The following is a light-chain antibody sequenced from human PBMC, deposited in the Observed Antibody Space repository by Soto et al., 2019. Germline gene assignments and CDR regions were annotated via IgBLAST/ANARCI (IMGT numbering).Light chain of an antibody. Sequence: QSALTQPPSASGSPGQSVTISCTGTSSDVGGYKYVSWYQQHPGKAPQLVIYEVSKRPSGVPDRFSGSKSGNTASLTVSGLQAEDESDYYCSSYAGSNNVVFGGGTKLTVL. CDR1: SSDVGGYKY. CDR3: SSYAGSNNVV. J-gene: IGLJ2*01. V-gene: IGLV2-8*01. CDR2: EVS.